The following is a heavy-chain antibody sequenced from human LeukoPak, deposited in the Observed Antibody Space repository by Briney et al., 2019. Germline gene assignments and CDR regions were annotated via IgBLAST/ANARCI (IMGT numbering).Heavy chain of an antibody. V-gene: IGHV3-74*01. J-gene: IGHJ4*02. CDR1: GFTFSSYW. CDR3: ARSGWPYYFDY. D-gene: IGHD3-22*01. Sequence: SGGSLRLSCAASGFTFSSYWMHWVRQAPPKGLVWVSRIHSDGSSTSYADSVRGRFTIFRDDAKGTLFLQMKILRAEDTAVYYCARSGWPYYFDYWGQGTLVTVSS. CDR2: IHSDGSST.